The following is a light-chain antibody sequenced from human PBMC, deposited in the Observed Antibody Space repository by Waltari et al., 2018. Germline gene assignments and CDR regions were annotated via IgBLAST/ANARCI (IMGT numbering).Light chain of an antibody. J-gene: IGKJ1*01. CDR1: QSVFYSPYNQNC. CDR2: WAS. V-gene: IGKV4-1*01. Sequence: DIVMTQSPDSLAVSLGERATIKCKSSQSVFYSPYNQNCLVWYQQKPGQHPELLVYWASTRESGVPDRFSGSGSGTDFTLTISSLQAEDVAFYYCQQYYSSPWTFGQGTKVEVK. CDR3: QQYYSSPWT.